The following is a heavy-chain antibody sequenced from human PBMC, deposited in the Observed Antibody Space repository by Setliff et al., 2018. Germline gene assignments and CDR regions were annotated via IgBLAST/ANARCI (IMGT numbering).Heavy chain of an antibody. V-gene: IGHV1-69*10. CDR3: ARGRCGGDCYSHYYYYYMDV. Sequence: SVKVSCKASGDPFNAYGVSWVRQAPGQGLEWMGAIIPVLGMTDYAQKFQGRLTITADQSTTTVYMELSSLRFDDTAVYYCARGRCGGDCYSHYYYYYMDVWGKGTTVTVSS. J-gene: IGHJ6*03. CDR2: IIPVLGMT. CDR1: GDPFNAYG. D-gene: IGHD2-21*02.